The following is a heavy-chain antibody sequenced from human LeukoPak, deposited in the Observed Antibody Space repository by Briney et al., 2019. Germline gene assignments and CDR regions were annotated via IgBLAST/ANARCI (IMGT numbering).Heavy chain of an antibody. CDR3: ARTEYSGSYFDN. V-gene: IGHV3-74*01. D-gene: IGHD1-26*01. Sequence: GGSLRLSCGASGFTFSSYWIHWVRQAPGKGLVWVSRINSDGSSTSYADSVKGRFTISRDNAKDTLYLQMDSLRAEDTAVYFCARTEYSGSYFDNWGQGTLVTVSS. CDR2: INSDGSST. J-gene: IGHJ4*02. CDR1: GFTFSSYW.